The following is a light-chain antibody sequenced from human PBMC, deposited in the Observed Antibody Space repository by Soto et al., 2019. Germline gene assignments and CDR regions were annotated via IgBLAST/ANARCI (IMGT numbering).Light chain of an antibody. Sequence: QSVQTQPPSASGSPGQSVTISCTGTSSDVGSYNYVSWYQQNPGKAPKLIIYEVSKRPPGVPDRFSGSKSGNTASLSVSGLQAEDDGDYHCSSYAGSNIYVFGTGTKLTVL. CDR2: EVS. V-gene: IGLV2-8*01. CDR3: SSYAGSNIYV. J-gene: IGLJ1*01. CDR1: SSDVGSYNY.